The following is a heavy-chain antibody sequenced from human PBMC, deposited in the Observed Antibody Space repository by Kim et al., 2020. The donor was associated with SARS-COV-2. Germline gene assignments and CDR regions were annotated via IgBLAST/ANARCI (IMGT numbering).Heavy chain of an antibody. J-gene: IGHJ2*01. V-gene: IGHV4-59*01. CDR3: ARRAYGDYWYFDL. D-gene: IGHD4-17*01. Sequence: YNPSLRSRVTISVDTSTNQFSLKLSFVTAADTAVYYCARRAYGDYWYFDLWGRGTLVTVSS.